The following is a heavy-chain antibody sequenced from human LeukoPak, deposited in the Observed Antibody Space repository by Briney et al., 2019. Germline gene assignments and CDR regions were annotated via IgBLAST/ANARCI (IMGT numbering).Heavy chain of an antibody. CDR2: IGSGADL. CDR1: GFAFGVHA. CDR3: AKDWTPHNRVYDCLDA. V-gene: IGHV3-23*01. D-gene: IGHD3-16*01. Sequence: GGSLRLSCVGSGFAFGVHAMSWVRQAPGRGPEWVATIGSGADLFYAESVKGRFTISRDDPRNTVWLQMNSLQAEDTALYYCAKDWTPHNRVYDCLDAWGQGTQVTVSS. J-gene: IGHJ5*02.